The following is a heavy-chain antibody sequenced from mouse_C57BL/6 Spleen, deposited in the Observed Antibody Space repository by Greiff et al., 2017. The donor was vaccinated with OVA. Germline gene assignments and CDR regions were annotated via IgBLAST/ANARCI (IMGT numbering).Heavy chain of an antibody. CDR3: ARGGTDYDYDYAMDY. J-gene: IGHJ4*01. CDR1: GYAFSSSW. V-gene: IGHV1-82*01. D-gene: IGHD2-4*01. Sequence: VHLVESGPELVKPGASVKISCKASGYAFSSSWMNWVKQRPGKGLEWIGRIYPGDGDTNYNGKFKGKATLTADKSSSTAYMQLSSLTSEDSAVYFCARGGTDYDYDYAMDYWGQGTSVTVSS. CDR2: IYPGDGDT.